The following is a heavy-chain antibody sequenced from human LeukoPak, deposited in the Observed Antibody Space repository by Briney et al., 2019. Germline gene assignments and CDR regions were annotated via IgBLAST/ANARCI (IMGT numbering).Heavy chain of an antibody. CDR3: ASKTSGGIFDI. Sequence: PSETLSLTCSVSGASISSHYWSWIRQPAGKGLEWIGIIYTNGGTKYHPSLKSRVTMSVDRSKNQLSLKLTSVTAADTAVYYCASKTSGGIFDIWGQGTKVTVSS. J-gene: IGHJ3*02. CDR2: IYTNGGT. CDR1: GASISSHY. V-gene: IGHV4-4*07. D-gene: IGHD6-25*01.